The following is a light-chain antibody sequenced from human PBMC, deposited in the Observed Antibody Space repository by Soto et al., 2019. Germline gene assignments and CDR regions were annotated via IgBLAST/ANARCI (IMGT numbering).Light chain of an antibody. J-gene: IGKJ2*01. V-gene: IGKV4-1*01. CDR2: WAS. Sequence: DIVMTQSPDSLAVSLGERATINCKSSQSLLNNSNKKNYLAWYQQKAGQPPKLLIYWASTRESGVPDRFGGSGSGTDFTLTISSLQTEDVAVYYCQQYNGTVYTFGQGTKLEIK. CDR3: QQYNGTVYT. CDR1: QSLLNNSNKKNY.